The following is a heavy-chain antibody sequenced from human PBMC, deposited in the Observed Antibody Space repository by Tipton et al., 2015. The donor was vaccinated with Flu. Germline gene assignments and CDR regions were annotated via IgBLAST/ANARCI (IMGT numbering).Heavy chain of an antibody. D-gene: IGHD2-2*01. Sequence: LRLSCSVSGGSIRSYYWSWIRQPPGKGLEWIGYIHYTGSTKYNPSLKSRVTISVDTSKKQFSLQLRSVTVADTAVYYCARDPSLGMPDYFDYWGQGTLVTASS. V-gene: IGHV4-59*12. CDR2: IHYTGST. CDR3: ARDPSLGMPDYFDY. CDR1: GGSIRSYY. J-gene: IGHJ4*02.